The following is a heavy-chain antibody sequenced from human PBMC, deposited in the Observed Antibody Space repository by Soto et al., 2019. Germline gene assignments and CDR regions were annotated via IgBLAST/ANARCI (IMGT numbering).Heavy chain of an antibody. CDR3: VRDGMTTLRDWCDP. J-gene: IGHJ5*02. CDR2: IYATGTT. V-gene: IGHV4-4*07. Sequence: SEAQSVICTVSGASVSGFYCSWIRKSAWKGLEWIGRIYATGTTDYNPSLKSRVMMSVDTSKKQFSLKLRSVTAADTAVYYCVRDGMTTLRDWCDP. D-gene: IGHD1-1*01. CDR1: GASVSGFY.